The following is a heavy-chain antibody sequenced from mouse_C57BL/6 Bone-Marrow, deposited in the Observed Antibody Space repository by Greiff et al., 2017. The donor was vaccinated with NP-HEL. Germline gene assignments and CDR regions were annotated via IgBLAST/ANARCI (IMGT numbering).Heavy chain of an antibody. CDR3: ARSGVTTPHYFDY. D-gene: IGHD2-2*01. J-gene: IGHJ2*01. CDR1: GYTFTSYW. CDR2: IYPSDSET. Sequence: QVQLQQPGAELVRPGSSVKLSCKASGYTFTSYWMDWVKQRPGQGLEWIGNIYPSDSETPYTQKFKDKATLTVDKSSSTAYMQLSSLTSEDSAVYYCARSGVTTPHYFDYWGQGTTLTVSS. V-gene: IGHV1-61*01.